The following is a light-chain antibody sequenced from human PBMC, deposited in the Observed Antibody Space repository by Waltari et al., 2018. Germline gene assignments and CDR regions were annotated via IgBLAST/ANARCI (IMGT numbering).Light chain of an antibody. V-gene: IGLV1-40*01. CDR3: QSYDNTLSVV. J-gene: IGLJ2*01. Sequence: WYQQLPGTAPKLRIFRNSHWPSGVPDRFSGSRSGTSASLAITGLQADDEAIYYCQSYDNTLSVVFGGGTKVTVL. CDR2: RNS.